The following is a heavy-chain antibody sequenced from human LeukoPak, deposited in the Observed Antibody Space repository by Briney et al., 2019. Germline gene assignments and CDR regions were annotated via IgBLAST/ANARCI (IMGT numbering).Heavy chain of an antibody. D-gene: IGHD2-21*01. CDR3: ARDDSRRGYYYMDV. CDR2: IIPIFGTA. V-gene: IGHV1-69*05. CDR1: GGTFSSYA. Sequence: ASVKVSCKASGGTFSSYAISWVRQAPGQGLEWMGGIIPIFGTANYAQKFQGRVTITTDESTSTAYMELSSLRSEDTAVYYCARDDSRRGYYYMDVWGKGTTVTVSS. J-gene: IGHJ6*03.